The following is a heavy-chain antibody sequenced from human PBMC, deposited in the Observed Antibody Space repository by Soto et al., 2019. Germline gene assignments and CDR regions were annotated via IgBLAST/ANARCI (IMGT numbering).Heavy chain of an antibody. CDR2: IIPIFGPA. D-gene: IGHD6-6*01. CDR1: GGSVSNSA. J-gene: IGHJ1*01. Sequence: QVQLVQSGSEVKKPGSSVRVSCKASGGSVSNSAISWLRQAPGQGLEWMGGIIPIFGPAIYERKVQGRFTISADESTGTAYMELINLRSDDTAVYDCGRGSSLTKAEHWGQGTLVTLSS. CDR3: GRGSSLTKAEH. V-gene: IGHV1-69*01.